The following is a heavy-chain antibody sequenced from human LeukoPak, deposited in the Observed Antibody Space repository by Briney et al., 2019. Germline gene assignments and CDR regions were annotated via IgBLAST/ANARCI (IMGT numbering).Heavy chain of an antibody. Sequence: GGSLRLSCAASGFTFSNYAMSWVRQAPGKGLEWVANIKQDGSEKYYVDSVKGRFTISRDNAKNSLYLQMNSLRAEDTAVYYCARQGEPHDWFDPWGQGTLVTVSS. V-gene: IGHV3-7*01. CDR1: GFTFSNYA. J-gene: IGHJ5*02. CDR2: IKQDGSEK. CDR3: ARQGEPHDWFDP. D-gene: IGHD1-14*01.